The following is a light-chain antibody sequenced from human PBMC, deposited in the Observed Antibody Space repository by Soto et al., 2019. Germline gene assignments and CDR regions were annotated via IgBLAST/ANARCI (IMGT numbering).Light chain of an antibody. Sequence: QSALTHPASVSGSPGQSITISCTGTSSDVGTYNLVSWYQQHPGKAPKLMIYEGSKRPSGVSNRFSGSKSGNTASLTISGLQAEDEADYYCCSYAGSSTLLFGGGTKLTVL. J-gene: IGLJ2*01. CDR1: SSDVGTYNL. CDR2: EGS. CDR3: CSYAGSSTLL. V-gene: IGLV2-23*01.